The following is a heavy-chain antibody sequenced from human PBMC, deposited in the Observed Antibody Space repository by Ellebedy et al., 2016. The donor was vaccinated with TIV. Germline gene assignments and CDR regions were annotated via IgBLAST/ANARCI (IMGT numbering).Heavy chain of an antibody. D-gene: IGHD1-26*01. Sequence: GESLKISCAASGFTFNTFDMTWARQAPGKGLEWVSTILGVDGSTYYADSVKGRFTISRDNAKNSLYLQMNSLRAEDTAVYYTYSGGYWGQGTLVTVSS. CDR2: ILGVDGST. J-gene: IGHJ4*02. V-gene: IGHV3-23*01. CDR3: YSGGY. CDR1: GFTFNTFD.